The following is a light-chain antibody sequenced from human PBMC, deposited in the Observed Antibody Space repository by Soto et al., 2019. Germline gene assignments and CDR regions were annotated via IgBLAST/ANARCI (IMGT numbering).Light chain of an antibody. V-gene: IGKV3-15*01. CDR3: HQHTNWPYT. J-gene: IGKJ2*01. Sequence: EIVMTQSPATLSVSPGERASLSCRASQSVGSNLAWYQQTAGQAPRLLIYGASTRATGIPARFNGSGSGTEFHLNIRSLQYADFAVYSCHQHTNWPYTFRQGPKLEI. CDR2: GAS. CDR1: QSVGSN.